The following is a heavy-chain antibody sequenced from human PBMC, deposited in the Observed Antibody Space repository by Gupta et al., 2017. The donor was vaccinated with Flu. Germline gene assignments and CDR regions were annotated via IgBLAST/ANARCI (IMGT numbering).Heavy chain of an antibody. CDR1: GYAFNSFH. V-gene: IGHV1-8*01. J-gene: IGHJ4*02. Sequence: QVQLVQSGAEVKKPGASVRVSCKASGYAFNSFHIHWVRQATGQGLEWLGWMNPNSGGTGYAQKFQGRITMTRDTSTNTAYLELRSLSSGDTATYYCARRAGRYCSGTSCYFDNWGQGTLVTVSS. CDR3: ARRAGRYCSGTSCYFDN. D-gene: IGHD2-15*01. CDR2: MNPNSGGT.